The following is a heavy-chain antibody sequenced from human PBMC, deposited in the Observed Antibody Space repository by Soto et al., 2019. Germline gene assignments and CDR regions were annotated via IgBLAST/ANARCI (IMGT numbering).Heavy chain of an antibody. CDR3: AKELVGTDSNYFDY. Sequence: QVQLVESGGGAVQPGRSLRLSCAASGFTFSTYAMHWVRQAPGKGLEWVAVISDGGTNKFYADSVKVPCTISRDSSKNTVYRQLNSLRTEDTAVYYCAKELVGTDSNYFDYWGQGTLVTVS. CDR2: ISDGGTNK. V-gene: IGHV3-30*18. J-gene: IGHJ4*02. CDR1: GFTFSTYA. D-gene: IGHD5-12*01.